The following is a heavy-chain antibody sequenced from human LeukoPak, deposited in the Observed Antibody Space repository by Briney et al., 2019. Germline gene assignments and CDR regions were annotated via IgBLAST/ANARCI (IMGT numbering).Heavy chain of an antibody. CDR2: IYYSGST. Sequence: RPSETLSLTCTVSGGSISSYYWSWIRQPPGKGLEWIGYIYYSGSTTYNPSLKSRVTISIDTSKNQFSLKLTSVTAADTALYYCARGANYGDYGLDASDIWGQGTMVTVSS. D-gene: IGHD4-17*01. V-gene: IGHV4-59*01. CDR3: ARGANYGDYGLDASDI. J-gene: IGHJ3*02. CDR1: GGSISSYY.